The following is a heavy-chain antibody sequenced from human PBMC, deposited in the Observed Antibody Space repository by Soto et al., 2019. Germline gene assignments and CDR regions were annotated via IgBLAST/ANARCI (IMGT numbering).Heavy chain of an antibody. V-gene: IGHV1-69*13. CDR3: ARTSVVVAATLDYYYYYGMDV. D-gene: IGHD2-15*01. J-gene: IGHJ6*02. CDR1: GGTFSSYA. CDR2: IIPIFGTA. Sequence: GASVKVSCKASGGTFSSYAISWVRQAPGQGLEWMGGIIPIFGTANYAQKFQGRVTITADESTSTAYMELSSLRSEDTAVYYCARTSVVVAATLDYYYYYGMDVWGQETTVTVSS.